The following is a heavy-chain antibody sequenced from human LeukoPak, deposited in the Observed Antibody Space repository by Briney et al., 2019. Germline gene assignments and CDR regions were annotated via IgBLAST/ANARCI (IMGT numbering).Heavy chain of an antibody. Sequence: PGGSLRLSCAASGFTFSSYAMSWVRQAPGKGPEWVSAISGSGGSTYYADSVKGRFTISRDNSKNTLYLQMNSLRAEDTAVYYCANKNLGNYYDSSGNDYWGQGTLVTVSS. CDR2: ISGSGGST. J-gene: IGHJ4*02. CDR3: ANKNLGNYYDSSGNDY. V-gene: IGHV3-23*01. CDR1: GFTFSSYA. D-gene: IGHD3-22*01.